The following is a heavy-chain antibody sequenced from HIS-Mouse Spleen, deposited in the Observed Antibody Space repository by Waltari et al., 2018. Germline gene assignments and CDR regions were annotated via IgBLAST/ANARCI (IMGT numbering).Heavy chain of an antibody. CDR3: ARDRSITIFGVVTY. Sequence: EVQLVESGGGLVQPGGSLRLSCAASGFTFSSYWMSWVRQAPGKGVRWVANIKKDGSEKYYVDSVKGRFTSSRDNAKNSLYLQMNSLRAEDTAVYYCARDRSITIFGVVTYWGQGTLVTVSS. V-gene: IGHV3-7*01. J-gene: IGHJ4*02. CDR1: GFTFSSYW. D-gene: IGHD3-3*01. CDR2: IKKDGSEK.